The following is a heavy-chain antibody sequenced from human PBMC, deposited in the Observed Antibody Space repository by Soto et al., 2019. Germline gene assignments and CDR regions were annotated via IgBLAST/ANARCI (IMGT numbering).Heavy chain of an antibody. CDR2: ISSSSSYI. Sequence: GGSLRLSCAASGFTFSSYSMNWVRQAPGKGLEWVSSISSSSSYIYYADSVKGRFTISRDNAKNSLYLQMNSLRAEDTAVYYCARRHTDFTGTINHYYYYYMDVWGKGTTVTVSS. D-gene: IGHD1-7*01. J-gene: IGHJ6*03. V-gene: IGHV3-21*01. CDR1: GFTFSSYS. CDR3: ARRHTDFTGTINHYYYYYMDV.